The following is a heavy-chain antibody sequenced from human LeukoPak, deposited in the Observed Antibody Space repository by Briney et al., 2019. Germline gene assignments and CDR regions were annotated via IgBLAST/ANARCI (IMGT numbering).Heavy chain of an antibody. D-gene: IGHD3-22*01. CDR1: GFTFSTHS. CDR2: VKEAGGEG. Sequence: GGSLRLSCAASGFTFSTHSMSWVRQAPGKGLEWVANVKEAGGEGNYVDSVKGRFTVSRDNAKNSLYLQMNTLRAEDTAVYYCARDVMTPYYDSSGYPFDYWGQGTLVTVSS. J-gene: IGHJ4*02. V-gene: IGHV3-7*01. CDR3: ARDVMTPYYDSSGYPFDY.